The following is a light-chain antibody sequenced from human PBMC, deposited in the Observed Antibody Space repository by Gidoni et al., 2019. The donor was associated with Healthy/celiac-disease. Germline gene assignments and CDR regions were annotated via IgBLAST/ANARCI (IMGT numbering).Light chain of an antibody. CDR2: DAY. CDR3: QQYDNLPPYT. CDR1: QDISNY. Sequence: DIQMTQSPSSLSASVGDRVTITCQASQDISNYLNWYQQKPGKDPKLLIYDAYNLETEVPSRFSGSGSGTDFTFTISSLQPEDIATYYCQQYDNLPPYTFGQGTKLEIK. V-gene: IGKV1-33*01. J-gene: IGKJ2*01.